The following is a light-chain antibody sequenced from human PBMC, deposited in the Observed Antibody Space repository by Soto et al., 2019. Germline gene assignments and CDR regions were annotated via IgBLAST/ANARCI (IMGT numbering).Light chain of an antibody. CDR3: QQYKSSPIT. CDR1: QSVLYDANKKNY. CDR2: WAS. V-gene: IGKV4-1*01. Sequence: DIVMTQSPNSLAVSVGERATINCKSSQSVLYDANKKNYLAWYQQKPGQPPKLLIYWASTRQSGVPDRFSGSGSETDFTLTISSLQTEDVAVYYCQQYKSSPITFGQGTRLEIK. J-gene: IGKJ5*01.